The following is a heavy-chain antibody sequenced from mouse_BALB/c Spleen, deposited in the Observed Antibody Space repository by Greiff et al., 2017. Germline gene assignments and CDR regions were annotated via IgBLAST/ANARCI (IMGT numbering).Heavy chain of an antibody. D-gene: IGHD1-1*02. CDR3: ARPLWY. J-gene: IGHJ3*01. Sequence: QVQLQQSGAELVKPGASVKLSCTASGFNIKDTYMHWVKQRPEQGLEWIGYINPSTGYTEYNQKFKDKATLTADKSSSTAYMQLSSLTSEDSAVYYCARPLWYWGQGTLVTVSA. CDR2: INPSTGYT. V-gene: IGHV1S26*01. CDR1: GFNIKDTY.